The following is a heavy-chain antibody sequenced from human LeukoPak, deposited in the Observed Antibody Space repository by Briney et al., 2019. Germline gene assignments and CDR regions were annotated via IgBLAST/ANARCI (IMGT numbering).Heavy chain of an antibody. Sequence: PSETLSLTCTVSGGSISSHYWSWIRQPPGKGLEWIGYIYYSGSTNYNPSLKSRVTISVDTSKNQFSLKLSSVTAADTAVYYCARVRYSSGWFDFDYWGQGTLVTVSS. D-gene: IGHD6-19*01. V-gene: IGHV4-59*11. CDR1: GGSISSHY. CDR2: IYYSGST. CDR3: ARVRYSSGWFDFDY. J-gene: IGHJ4*02.